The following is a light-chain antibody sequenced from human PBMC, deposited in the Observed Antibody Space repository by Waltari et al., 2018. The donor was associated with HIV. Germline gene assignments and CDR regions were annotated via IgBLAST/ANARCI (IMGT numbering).Light chain of an antibody. Sequence: QSALTHPASMSRSPGPPITISSTRTSNDVGAYTYFSWYQQHPGKAPKLMIYDVSNRPSGVSNRVSGSKSGNTASLTISGLQGEEDADYYCRSYTSSSTVVFGGGTKLTVL. CDR1: SNDVGAYTY. CDR3: RSYTSSSTVV. J-gene: IGLJ2*01. CDR2: DVS. V-gene: IGLV2-14*01.